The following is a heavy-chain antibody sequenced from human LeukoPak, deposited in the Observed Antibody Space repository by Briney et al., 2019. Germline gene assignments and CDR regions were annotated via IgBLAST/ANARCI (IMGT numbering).Heavy chain of an antibody. V-gene: IGHV6-1*01. CDR3: ARAVAGLVDY. CDR2: TYYRSKWSS. J-gene: IGHJ4*01. Sequence: SKTLSLTCAISGDSVSSNSASWNCIRQSPSRGLEWLGRTYYRSKWSSDYAVAVKSQITINPDTSKNQSSLQLNSVTPEDTAVYYCARAVAGLVDYWGHGTLVTVSS. CDR1: GDSVSSNSAS. D-gene: IGHD6-19*01.